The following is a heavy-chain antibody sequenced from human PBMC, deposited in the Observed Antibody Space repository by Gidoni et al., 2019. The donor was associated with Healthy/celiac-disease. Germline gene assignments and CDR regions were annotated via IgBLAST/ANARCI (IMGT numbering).Heavy chain of an antibody. J-gene: IGHJ4*02. Sequence: GKGLEWIGYIYYSGSTNYNPSLKSRVTIPVDTSKNQFSLTLSSVTAADTAVYSCARADSSGWYGYWGQGTLVTVSS. D-gene: IGHD6-19*01. V-gene: IGHV4-59*13. CDR3: ARADSSGWYGY. CDR2: IYYSGST.